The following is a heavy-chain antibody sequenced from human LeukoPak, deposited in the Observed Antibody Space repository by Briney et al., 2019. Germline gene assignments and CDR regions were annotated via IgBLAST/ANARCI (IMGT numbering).Heavy chain of an antibody. V-gene: IGHV3-7*01. J-gene: IGHJ4*02. Sequence: PGGSLRLSCAASGFTFSTYWMIWVRQAPGKGLEWVANIKEDGSEKYYVDSMKGRFTISRDNAKNSLYLQMNSLRVEDTAVYYCARAPYGENYWGQGTLVTVSS. CDR1: GFTFSTYW. CDR2: IKEDGSEK. D-gene: IGHD4-17*01. CDR3: ARAPYGENY.